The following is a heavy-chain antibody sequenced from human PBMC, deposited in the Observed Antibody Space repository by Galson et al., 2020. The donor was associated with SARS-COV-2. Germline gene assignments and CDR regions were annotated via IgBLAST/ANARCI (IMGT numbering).Heavy chain of an antibody. Sequence: GGSLRLSCAASGFTFSSYAMSWVRQAPGKGLEWVSAISGSGGSTYYADSVKGRFTISRDNSKNTLYLQMNSLRAEDTAVYYCANNRDSSGYYLQYFDYWGQGTLVTVSS. CDR2: ISGSGGST. D-gene: IGHD3-22*01. J-gene: IGHJ4*02. CDR1: GFTFSSYA. V-gene: IGHV3-23*01. CDR3: ANNRDSSGYYLQYFDY.